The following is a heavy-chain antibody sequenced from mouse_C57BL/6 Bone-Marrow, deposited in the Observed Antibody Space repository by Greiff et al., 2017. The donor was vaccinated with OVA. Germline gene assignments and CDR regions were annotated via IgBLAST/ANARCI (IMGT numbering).Heavy chain of an antibody. D-gene: IGHD1-1*01. CDR3: ARSTTVVAPDY. Sequence: EVQLQQSGPELVKPGASVKISCKASGYTFTDYYMNWVKQSHGKSLEWIGDINPNNGGTSYNQKFTGKATLTVDKSSSTVYMELRSLTSEDSAVYYCARSTTVVAPDYWGQGTTLTVSS. V-gene: IGHV1-26*01. J-gene: IGHJ2*01. CDR2: INPNNGGT. CDR1: GYTFTDYY.